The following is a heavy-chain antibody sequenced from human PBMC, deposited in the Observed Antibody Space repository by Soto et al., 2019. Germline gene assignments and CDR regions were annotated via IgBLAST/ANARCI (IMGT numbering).Heavy chain of an antibody. J-gene: IGHJ4*02. D-gene: IGHD2-15*01. CDR3: ASATVVAATFDF. CDR2: ISSGSSNI. Sequence: EVQLVESGGGLVKPGGSLTLSCAASGFAFRSYNMNWVRQAPGKGLEWVASISSGSSNIYYADSVKGRFTISRDNAKNSLFLQMDSLGAEDSAVYYCASATVVAATFDFWGQGTLVTVSS. CDR1: GFAFRSYN. V-gene: IGHV3-21*01.